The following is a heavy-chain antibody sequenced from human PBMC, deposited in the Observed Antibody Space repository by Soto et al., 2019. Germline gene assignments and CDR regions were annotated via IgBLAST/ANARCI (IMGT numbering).Heavy chain of an antibody. Sequence: KASETLSLTCSVSGGSISSGGYYWSWIRQHPGRGLQWIGYIYNSENSHYNPSLKSRVTISVDTSTNQFALRVNSVTAADTAVYYCARVGYTGACDLWSQGTLVTVSS. CDR2: IYNSENS. D-gene: IGHD7-27*01. V-gene: IGHV4-31*03. CDR3: ARVGYTGACDL. J-gene: IGHJ5*02. CDR1: GGSISSGGYY.